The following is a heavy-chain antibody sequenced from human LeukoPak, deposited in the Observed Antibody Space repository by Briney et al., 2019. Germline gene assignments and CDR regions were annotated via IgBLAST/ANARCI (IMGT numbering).Heavy chain of an antibody. V-gene: IGHV6-1*01. D-gene: IGHD3-10*01. CDR1: GDSVSSDGAA. CDR3: ARGVRRVLLWIGEFFDY. Sequence: SQTLSLTCAISGDSVSSDGAAWNWIRQSPSRGLEWLGRTYYRSKWYNDCAVSVKSRITINPDTSKNQFSLQLNSVTPEDTAVYYCARGVRRVLLWIGEFFDYWGQGTLVTVSS. J-gene: IGHJ4*02. CDR2: TYYRSKWYN.